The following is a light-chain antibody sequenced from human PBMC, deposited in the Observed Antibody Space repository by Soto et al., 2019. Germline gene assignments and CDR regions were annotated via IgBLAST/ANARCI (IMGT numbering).Light chain of an antibody. Sequence: QSALTQPASVSGSPGQSITISCTGTSSDVGGHNFVSWFQHHPGKAPKLMIYEVTNRPSGVSDRFSGSKSGNTASLTISGLQAEDEADYYCSSYTSTFTGVFGGGTKVTVL. CDR3: SSYTSTFTGV. CDR1: SSDVGGHNF. J-gene: IGLJ2*01. V-gene: IGLV2-14*01. CDR2: EVT.